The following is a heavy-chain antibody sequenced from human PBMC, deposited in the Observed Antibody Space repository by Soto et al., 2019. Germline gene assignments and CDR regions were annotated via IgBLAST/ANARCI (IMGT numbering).Heavy chain of an antibody. J-gene: IGHJ4*02. V-gene: IGHV4-31*03. CDR1: GGSISSGGYY. CDR2: IYYSGST. Sequence: QVQLQESGPGLVKPSQTLSLTCTVSGGSISSGGYYWSWIGQHPGKGLEWIGYIYYSGSTYYNPSLKSRVTISVDTSKNQFSLKLSSVTAADTAVYYCARGSGTAMETNFDYWGQGTLVTVSS. CDR3: ARGSGTAMETNFDY. D-gene: IGHD5-18*01.